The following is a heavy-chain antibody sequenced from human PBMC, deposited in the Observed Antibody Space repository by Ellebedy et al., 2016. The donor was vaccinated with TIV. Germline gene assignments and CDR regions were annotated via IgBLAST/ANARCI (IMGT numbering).Heavy chain of an antibody. CDR3: ARGDGRYGNPPYVYYGMDV. CDR1: EFRVTSYY. D-gene: IGHD5-18*01. Sequence: GESLKISCAASEFRVTSYYMHWVRQAPGKGLEWVSVIFADSVRGRFTISRDSSTNNLFLQMNNLRPEDTAVYYCARGDGRYGNPPYVYYGMDVWGQGTTVTVSS. CDR2: I. V-gene: IGHV3-53*01. J-gene: IGHJ6*02.